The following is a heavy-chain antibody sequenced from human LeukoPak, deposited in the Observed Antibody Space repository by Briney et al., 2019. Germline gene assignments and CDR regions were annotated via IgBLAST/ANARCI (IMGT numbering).Heavy chain of an antibody. Sequence: GGSLRLSCAASGFTFSTSGMHWVGQAPGEGLEWVAVIWYDGSNKYYADSVKGRFTISRDNSKNTLYLQMNSLRAEDTAVYYCARDGDITPTDVWGQGTTVTVSS. V-gene: IGHV3-33*01. CDR2: IWYDGSNK. CDR3: ARDGDITPTDV. D-gene: IGHD2-15*01. J-gene: IGHJ6*02. CDR1: GFTFSTSG.